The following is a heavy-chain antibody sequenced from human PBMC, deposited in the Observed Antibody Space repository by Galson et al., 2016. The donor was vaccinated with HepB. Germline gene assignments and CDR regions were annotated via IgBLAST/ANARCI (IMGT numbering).Heavy chain of an antibody. J-gene: IGHJ4*02. CDR3: ARPSSSSWAFDY. V-gene: IGHV3-21*01. D-gene: IGHD6-6*01. CDR1: GFTFSSYS. CDR2: ISSSSSYI. Sequence: LRLSCAASGFTFSSYSMNWVRPAPGKGLEWVSSISSSSSYIYYADSVKGRFTISRDNAKTSLYLQMNSLRAEDTAVYYCARPSSSSWAFDYWGQGTLVTVSS.